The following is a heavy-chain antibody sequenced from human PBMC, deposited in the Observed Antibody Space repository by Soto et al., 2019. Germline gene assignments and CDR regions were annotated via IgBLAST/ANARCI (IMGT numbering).Heavy chain of an antibody. V-gene: IGHV3-48*01. J-gene: IGHJ4*02. Sequence: EVQLVESGGGLVQPGGSLRLSCAASGFTFSSYSMNWVRQAPGKGLEWVSYISSSSSTIYYADSVKGRFTISRDNAXXPLCLQMNSLEAEDTAVYYCSRDPPRFQSSPPFDYWGQGTLVTVSS. CDR2: ISSSSSTI. CDR1: GFTFSSYS. D-gene: IGHD6-6*01. CDR3: SRDPPRFQSSPPFDY.